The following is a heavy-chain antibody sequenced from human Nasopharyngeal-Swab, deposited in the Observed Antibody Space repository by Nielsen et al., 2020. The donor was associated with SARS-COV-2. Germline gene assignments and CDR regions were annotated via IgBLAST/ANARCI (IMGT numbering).Heavy chain of an antibody. CDR2: IYYIGST. CDR3: ATYGSYGLSNWFDP. CDR1: GASINSYY. V-gene: IGHV4-59*01. J-gene: IGHJ5*02. Sequence: SETLSLTCTVSGASINSYYWTWIRQPPGRGLEWIGYIYYIGSTNYNPSLESRVTISLDTSKNQLSLKVSSVTAADTAVYYCATYGSYGLSNWFDPWGQGTLVTVSS. D-gene: IGHD3-16*01.